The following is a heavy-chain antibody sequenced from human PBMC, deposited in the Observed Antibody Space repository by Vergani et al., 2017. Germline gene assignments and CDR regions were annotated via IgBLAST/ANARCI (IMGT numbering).Heavy chain of an antibody. CDR1: GYTFTSYA. Sequence: QVQLVQSGSELKKPGASVKVSCKASGYTFTSYAMNWVRQAPGQGLEWMGGINTNTGNPTYAQGFTGRFVFSLDTSVSPAYLQISSLKAEETAVYYCAGIGGSGYYGGGWFGAWGEGGLVAVSA. V-gene: IGHV7-4-1*02. CDR3: AGIGGSGYYGGGWFGA. CDR2: INTNTGNP. D-gene: IGHD3-22*01. J-gene: IGHJ5*02.